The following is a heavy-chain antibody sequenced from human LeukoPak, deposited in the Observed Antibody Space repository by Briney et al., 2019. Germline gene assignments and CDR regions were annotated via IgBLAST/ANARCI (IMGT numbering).Heavy chain of an antibody. CDR2: ISNSCGST. V-gene: IGHV3-23*01. J-gene: IGHJ4*02. D-gene: IGHD2-15*01. Sequence: GGSLRLSCVASGFTFSSYAMSWVRQTPGKGLEWVSAISNSCGSTYNADSVKGRFTISRDNSKNTLYLQMNSLRAEDTAVYYCAKRYCSGGSCCPDYWGQGTRVTVSS. CDR1: GFTFSSYA. CDR3: AKRYCSGGSCCPDY.